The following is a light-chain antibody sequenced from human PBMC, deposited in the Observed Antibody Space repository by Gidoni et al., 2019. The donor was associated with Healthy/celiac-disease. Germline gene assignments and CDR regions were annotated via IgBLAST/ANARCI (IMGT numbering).Light chain of an antibody. Sequence: IVMTQTPLSLSVTPGQPASISCKSSQSLLHSDGKTYLYWYLQKPGQSPQLLIYEVSNRCSGVPDRFSGSGSGTDFTLKISRVEAEDVGVYYCMQSIQLPLTFGGGTKVEIK. V-gene: IGKV2D-29*02. CDR1: QSLLHSDGKTY. CDR3: MQSIQLPLT. J-gene: IGKJ4*01. CDR2: EVS.